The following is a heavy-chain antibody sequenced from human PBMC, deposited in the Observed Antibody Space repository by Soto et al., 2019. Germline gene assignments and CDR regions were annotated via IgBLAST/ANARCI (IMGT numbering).Heavy chain of an antibody. CDR1: GFTFSSYS. CDR2: ISSSSSTI. Sequence: EVQLVESGGGLVQPGGSLRLSCAASGFTFSSYSMNWVRQAPGKGREWVSYISSSSSTIYYADSVKGRFTISRDNAKNSLYLQMTSLGDKDTAVYSCARHYDYVWGTGLMDVGGQGTTVTVSS. V-gene: IGHV3-48*02. CDR3: ARHYDYVWGTGLMDV. D-gene: IGHD3-16*01. J-gene: IGHJ6*02.